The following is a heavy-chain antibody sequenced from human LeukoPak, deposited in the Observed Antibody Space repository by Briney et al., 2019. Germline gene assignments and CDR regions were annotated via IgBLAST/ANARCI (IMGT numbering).Heavy chain of an antibody. CDR1: GYTFTSYG. J-gene: IGHJ4*02. CDR3: ARNVIVGAVFDN. Sequence: ASVPVSCKASGYTFTSYGINWVRQAPGQGLEWMGWISAYNGNTNYAQKLQGRVTMTTDTTANTAYMELRSLRSDDTAVYYCARNVIVGAVFDNWGQGTLDSVSS. D-gene: IGHD1-26*01. CDR2: ISAYNGNT. V-gene: IGHV1-18*01.